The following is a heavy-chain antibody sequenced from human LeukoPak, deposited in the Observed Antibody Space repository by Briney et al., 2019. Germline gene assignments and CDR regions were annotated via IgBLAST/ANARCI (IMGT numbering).Heavy chain of an antibody. CDR2: IRSKANSYAT. Sequence: PGGSLRLSCAASGFTFSGSAMHWVRQASGKGLEWVGRIRSKANSYATAYAASVKGRFTISRDDSKNTAYLQMNSLKIEDTAVYYCTRLYCSSISCYDYWGQGTLVTVSS. J-gene: IGHJ4*02. CDR3: TRLYCSSISCYDY. V-gene: IGHV3-73*01. D-gene: IGHD2-2*01. CDR1: GFTFSGSA.